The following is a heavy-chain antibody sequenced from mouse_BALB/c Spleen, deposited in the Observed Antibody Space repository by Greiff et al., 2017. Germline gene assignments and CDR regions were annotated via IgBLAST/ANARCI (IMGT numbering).Heavy chain of an antibody. J-gene: IGHJ4*01. D-gene: IGHD4-1*01. V-gene: IGHV3-2*02. Sequence: QSGPGLVKPSQSLSLTCTVTGYSITSDYAWNWIRQFPGNKLEWMGYISYSGSTSYNPSLKSRISITRDTSKNQFFLQLNSVTTEDTATYYCARSNWDGYAMDYWGQGTSVTVSS. CDR1: GYSITSDYA. CDR3: ARSNWDGYAMDY. CDR2: ISYSGST.